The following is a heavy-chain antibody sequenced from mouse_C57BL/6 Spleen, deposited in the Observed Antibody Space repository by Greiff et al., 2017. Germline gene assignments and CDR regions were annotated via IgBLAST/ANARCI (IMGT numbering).Heavy chain of an antibody. J-gene: IGHJ2*01. Sequence: QVQLKESGAELVKPGASVKISCKASGYAFSSYWMNWVKQRPGKGLEWIGQIYPGDGDTNYNGKFKGKATLTADKSSSTAYMQLSSLTSEDSAVYFCARWGLLYYFDYWGQGTTLTVSS. CDR1: GYAFSSYW. CDR3: ARWGLLYYFDY. V-gene: IGHV1-80*01. D-gene: IGHD2-3*01. CDR2: IYPGDGDT.